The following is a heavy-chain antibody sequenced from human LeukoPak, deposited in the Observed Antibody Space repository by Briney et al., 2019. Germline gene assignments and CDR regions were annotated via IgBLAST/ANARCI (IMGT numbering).Heavy chain of an antibody. V-gene: IGHV4-39*07. CDR2: IFYSGST. D-gene: IGHD3-16*01. CDR3: ARVWGSQRRVDY. Sequence: PSETLSLTCTVFGGSISNSDYYWGWIRQPPGKGLECIGSIFYSGSTYYNPSLKSRVTISVDTSKNQFSLKLSSVTAADTAVYYCARVWGSQRRVDYWGQGTLVTVSS. CDR1: GGSISNSDYY. J-gene: IGHJ4*02.